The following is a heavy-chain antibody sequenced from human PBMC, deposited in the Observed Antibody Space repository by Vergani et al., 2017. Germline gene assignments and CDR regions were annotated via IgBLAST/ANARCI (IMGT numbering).Heavy chain of an antibody. CDR2: ISISSNTI. V-gene: IGHV3-48*01. J-gene: IGHJ6*03. CDR3: ARDPWMGYCSSSSCHYYYYMDV. CDR1: GFTFSNYN. D-gene: IGHD2-2*01. Sequence: DVQLVESEGGLVQPGGSLRLFCAASGFTFSNYNMNWVRQAPGKGLEWISYISISSNTIYYADSVKGRFTISRDNAKNSLYLQMNSLRVEDTAVYYCARDPWMGYCSSSSCHYYYYMDVWGKGTTVTVSS.